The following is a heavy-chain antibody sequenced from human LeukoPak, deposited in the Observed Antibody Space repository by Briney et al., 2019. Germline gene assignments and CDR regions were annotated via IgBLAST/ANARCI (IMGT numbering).Heavy chain of an antibody. CDR3: ARDKAAAGTGDNWFDP. D-gene: IGHD6-13*01. Sequence: SETLSLTCTVSGGSISSSSYYWGWIRQPPGKGLEWIGSIYYSGSTYYNPSLKSRVTISVDTSKNQFSLKLSSVTAADTVVYYCARDKAAAGTGDNWFDPWGQGTLVTVSS. J-gene: IGHJ5*02. CDR2: IYYSGST. V-gene: IGHV4-39*07. CDR1: GGSISSSSYY.